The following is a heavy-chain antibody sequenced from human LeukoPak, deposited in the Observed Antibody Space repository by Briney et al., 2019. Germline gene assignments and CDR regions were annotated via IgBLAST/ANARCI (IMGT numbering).Heavy chain of an antibody. J-gene: IGHJ4*02. CDR3: ASANDWNFGY. Sequence: PGGSLRLSCAASGFSFSTYWMSWVRQAPGKGLEWVAHINQDGSQTYYAGSVKGRFTIFRDNAKNSLYLQLSDLRVDDTALYYCASANDWNFGYWGQGTLVTVSS. V-gene: IGHV3-7*03. D-gene: IGHD1-1*01. CDR1: GFSFSTYW. CDR2: INQDGSQT.